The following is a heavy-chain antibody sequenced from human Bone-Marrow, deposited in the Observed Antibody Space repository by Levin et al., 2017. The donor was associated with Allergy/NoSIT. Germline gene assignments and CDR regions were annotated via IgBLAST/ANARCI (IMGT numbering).Heavy chain of an antibody. CDR1: SGSIASSRYY. D-gene: IGHD1/OR15-1a*01. CDR2: IYYSGST. V-gene: IGHV4-39*01. J-gene: IGHJ4*02. Sequence: SETLSLTCTVSSGSIASSRYYWGWIRQPPGKGLEWIVSIYYSGSTFYNPSLKSRVTISVDTSNNQFSLRLSSVTAADTAVYYCARHQSWNIYYLDYWGQGTPVTVSS. CDR3: ARHQSWNIYYLDY.